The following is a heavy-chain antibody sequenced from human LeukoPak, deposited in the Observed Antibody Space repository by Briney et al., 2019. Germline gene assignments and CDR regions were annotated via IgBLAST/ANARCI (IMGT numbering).Heavy chain of an antibody. V-gene: IGHV4-59*01. CDR1: GGSISGYY. CDR2: IRYSGTT. CDR3: ARVSSGGYFHTYYFDY. Sequence: SETLSLTCTVSGGSISGYYWSWIRQPPGKGLEWIGYIRYSGTTNYSPSLKSRATISVDTSKNQFSLNLISVAAADTAIYYCARVSSGGYFHTYYFDYWGQGTLVTVSS. J-gene: IGHJ4*02. D-gene: IGHD3-22*01.